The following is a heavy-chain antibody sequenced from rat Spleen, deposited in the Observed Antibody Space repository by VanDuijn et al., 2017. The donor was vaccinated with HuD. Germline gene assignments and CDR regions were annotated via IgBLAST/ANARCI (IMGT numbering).Heavy chain of an antibody. D-gene: IGHD1-1*01. J-gene: IGHJ2*01. V-gene: IGHV3-3*01. Sequence: EVQLQESGPGLVKPSQSLSLTCSVTGYSITSSYRWNWIRKFPGNKLEWMGYINSAGSTNYNPSLKSRISITRDTSKNQFFLQVNSVTTEDTATYYGARVTEYYFDYWGQGVMVTVSS. CDR3: ARVTEYYFDY. CDR1: GYSITSSYR. CDR2: INSAGST.